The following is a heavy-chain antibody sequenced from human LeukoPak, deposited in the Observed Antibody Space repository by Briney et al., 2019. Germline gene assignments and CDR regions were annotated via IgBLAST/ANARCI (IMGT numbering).Heavy chain of an antibody. CDR1: GFTFSSYA. Sequence: GGSLRLSCAASGFTFSSYAMTWVRQAPGKGLEWVSGISGSSGSTYYADSVKGRFTISRDNSKNTLYLQMNSLRAEDTAVYYCAKDHVGREDTGWCYGDSWGQGTLVTVSS. J-gene: IGHJ4*02. CDR3: AKDHVGREDTGWCYGDS. CDR2: ISGSSGST. D-gene: IGHD4/OR15-4a*01. V-gene: IGHV3-23*01.